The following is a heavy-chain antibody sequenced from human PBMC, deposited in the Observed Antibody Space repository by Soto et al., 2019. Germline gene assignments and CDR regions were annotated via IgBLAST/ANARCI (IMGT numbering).Heavy chain of an antibody. V-gene: IGHV3-30*18. J-gene: IGHJ4*02. Sequence: GGSLRLSCAASGFTFSSYGMHWVRQAPAKGLEWVAVISYDRSNKYYADSVKGRFTISRDNSKNTLYLQMNSLRAEDTAVYYCAKGVEFGSDCSGGSCYPPKFDYWGQGTLVTVSS. CDR2: ISYDRSNK. D-gene: IGHD2-15*01. CDR1: GFTFSSYG. CDR3: AKGVEFGSDCSGGSCYPPKFDY.